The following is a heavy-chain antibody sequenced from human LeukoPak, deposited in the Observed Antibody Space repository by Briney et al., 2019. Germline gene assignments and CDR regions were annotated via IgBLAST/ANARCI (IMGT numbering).Heavy chain of an antibody. V-gene: IGHV3-33*01. Sequence: GGSLRLSCAASGFSFSNYGMHWVRQAPGKGLEWVAVIWYDGSNKYYADSVKGRFTISRDNSKNTLYLQMNSLRAEDTAVYYCARERYFDWLLSFWGQGTLVTVSS. CDR2: IWYDGSNK. D-gene: IGHD3-9*01. CDR1: GFSFSNYG. J-gene: IGHJ4*02. CDR3: ARERYFDWLLSF.